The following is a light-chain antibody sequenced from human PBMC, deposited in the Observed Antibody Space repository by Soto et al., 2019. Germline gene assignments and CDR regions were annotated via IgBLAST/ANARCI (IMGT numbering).Light chain of an antibody. Sequence: DIQMTQSPSTLSASXXXXXXXXXXASQSISMCLAWYHQKPGKVPKLLIYKASGLNSGVPSRFSGSGSGTEFTLTISSLQPDDFATYYCQQYNDYPWTFGQGTKVDIK. CDR2: KAS. V-gene: IGKV1-5*03. J-gene: IGKJ1*01. CDR3: QQYNDYPWT. CDR1: QSISMC.